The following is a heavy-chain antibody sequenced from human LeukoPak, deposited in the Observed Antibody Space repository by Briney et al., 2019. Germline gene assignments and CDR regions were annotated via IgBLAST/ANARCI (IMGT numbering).Heavy chain of an antibody. CDR1: GFTFSSYS. CDR3: ASEPHY. CDR2: ISSSGTYI. J-gene: IGHJ4*02. Sequence: AGGSLRLSCAASGFTFSSYSVNWVRQAPGKGLEWVSSISSSGTYIYYADSLRGRFTISRDNANNSLYLQIHGLRVEDTAVYYCASEPHYWGQGALVTVSS. V-gene: IGHV3-21*01.